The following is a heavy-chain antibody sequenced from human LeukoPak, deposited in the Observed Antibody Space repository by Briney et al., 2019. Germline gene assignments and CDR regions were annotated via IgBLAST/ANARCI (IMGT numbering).Heavy chain of an antibody. CDR1: GYSFTSYW. Sequence: GESLKTSCKGSGYSFTSYWIGWVRQMPGKGLEWMGIIYPGDSDTRYSPSFQGQVTISADKSISTAYLQWSSLKASDTAMYYCARHGVRYYDSSGYYTYDYWGQGTLVTVSS. CDR2: IYPGDSDT. J-gene: IGHJ4*02. CDR3: ARHGVRYYDSSGYYTYDY. V-gene: IGHV5-51*01. D-gene: IGHD3-22*01.